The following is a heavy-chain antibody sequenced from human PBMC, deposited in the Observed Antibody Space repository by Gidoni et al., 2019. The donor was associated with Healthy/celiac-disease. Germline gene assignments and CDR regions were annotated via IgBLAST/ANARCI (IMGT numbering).Heavy chain of an antibody. V-gene: IGHV1-18*01. CDR2: ISAYNGNT. D-gene: IGHD6-25*01. Sequence: QVQLVQSGAEVKKPGASAKVSCKASGDTFTSYGIRWGRQAPGHGLEWMGGISAYNGNTNYAQKLQGRVTMTTDTSTSTAYMELRSLRSDDTAVYYCAREGGDPRLYYYGMDVWGQGTTVTVSS. CDR3: AREGGDPRLYYYGMDV. CDR1: GDTFTSYG. J-gene: IGHJ6*02.